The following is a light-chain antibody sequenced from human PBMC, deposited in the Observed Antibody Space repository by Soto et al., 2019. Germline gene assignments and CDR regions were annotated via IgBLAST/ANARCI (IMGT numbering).Light chain of an antibody. Sequence: IQMTQSPSTLSGSVGDRVTITCRASQTISSWLAWYPQKPGKAPKLLIYKASTLKSGVPSRFSGSGSGTEFTLTISSLQPDDFATYYCQHYNSYSEAFGQGTKVELK. CDR1: QTISSW. V-gene: IGKV1-5*03. CDR2: KAS. CDR3: QHYNSYSEA. J-gene: IGKJ1*01.